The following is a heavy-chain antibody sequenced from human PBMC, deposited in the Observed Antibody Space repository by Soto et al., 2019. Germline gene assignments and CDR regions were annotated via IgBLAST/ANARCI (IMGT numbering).Heavy chain of an antibody. V-gene: IGHV1-2*02. J-gene: IGHJ4*02. Sequence: GASVKVSCKASGYSFTGYYMHWVRQAPGQGLEWMGSINPNGGGTVTAQKFQGRVTMTRNTSISTAYMQLSRLRSDDTAVYYCARDGYSHGWYDYWGQGSLVTVSS. CDR1: GYSFTGYY. CDR3: ARDGYSHGWYDY. CDR2: INPNGGGT. D-gene: IGHD5-12*01.